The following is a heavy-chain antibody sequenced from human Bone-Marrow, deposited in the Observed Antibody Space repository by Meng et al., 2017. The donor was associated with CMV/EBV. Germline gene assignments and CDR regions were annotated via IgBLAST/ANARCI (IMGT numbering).Heavy chain of an antibody. CDR1: GFTVSSNY. CDR3: AKATGQFVGSPDS. J-gene: IGHJ4*02. D-gene: IGHD6-6*01. Sequence: GGSLRLSCAASGFTVSSNYMSWARQAPGKGLEWVSTINGNGGSTYYAESVKGRFTISRDNSRNTLYLQMNSLRAEDTAVYYCAKATGQFVGSPDSWGQGTLVTVSS. V-gene: IGHV3-23*01. CDR2: INGNGGST.